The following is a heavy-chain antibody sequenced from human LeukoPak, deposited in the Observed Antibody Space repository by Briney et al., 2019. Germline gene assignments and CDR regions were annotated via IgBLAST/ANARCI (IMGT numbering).Heavy chain of an antibody. Sequence: GGSLRLSCAASGFTLSSYAMSWVRQAPGKGLEWVSAISGSGGSTYYADSVKGRFTISRDNSKNTLYLQMNSLRAEDTAVYYCANSRGFGDLDIWGQGAMVTVSP. CDR3: ANSRGFGDLDI. CDR2: ISGSGGST. V-gene: IGHV3-23*01. J-gene: IGHJ3*02. CDR1: GFTLSSYA. D-gene: IGHD3-10*01.